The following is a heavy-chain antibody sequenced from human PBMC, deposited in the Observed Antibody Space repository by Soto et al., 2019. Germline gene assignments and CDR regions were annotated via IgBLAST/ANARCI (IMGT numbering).Heavy chain of an antibody. Sequence: SETLSLTCAVAGGSISRSSHQWGWVRQPPGKGLEWIGSVHYSGTTYYNPSVKSRVTISVDTSNNHFSLRLISVTAADTAVYYCARHREDPAAYYRYYFDYWGQGALVTVS. J-gene: IGHJ4*02. D-gene: IGHD3-9*01. CDR3: ARHREDPAAYYRYYFDY. CDR2: VHYSGTT. CDR1: GGSISRSSHQ. V-gene: IGHV4-39*01.